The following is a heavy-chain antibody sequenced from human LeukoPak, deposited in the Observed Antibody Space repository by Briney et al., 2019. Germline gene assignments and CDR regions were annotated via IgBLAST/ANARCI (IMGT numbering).Heavy chain of an antibody. V-gene: IGHV1-2*02. Sequence: GASVKVSCKASGYTFTGYYMHWVRQAPGQGLEWMGWINPNSGGTNYAQKVQGRVTMTRDTSISTAYMELSRLRSDDTAVYYCARAISSGWFAEYFQHWGQGTLVTVSS. CDR3: ARAISSGWFAEYFQH. J-gene: IGHJ1*01. CDR2: INPNSGGT. D-gene: IGHD6-19*01. CDR1: GYTFTGYY.